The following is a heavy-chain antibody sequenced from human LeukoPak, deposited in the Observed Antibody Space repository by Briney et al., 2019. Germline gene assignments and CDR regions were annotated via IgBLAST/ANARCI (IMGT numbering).Heavy chain of an antibody. CDR3: ARFGYVAAVDV. J-gene: IGHJ4*02. Sequence: GGSLRLSCAASGFFFSAYWMTWVRQAPGTGLEWVANINPAGSETYYVDPVKGRFSISRDNAKNLVYLQMNSLRAEDTAVYHCARFGYVAAVDVWGQGTPVTVSS. V-gene: IGHV3-7*01. CDR2: INPAGSET. D-gene: IGHD2-15*01. CDR1: GFFFSAYW.